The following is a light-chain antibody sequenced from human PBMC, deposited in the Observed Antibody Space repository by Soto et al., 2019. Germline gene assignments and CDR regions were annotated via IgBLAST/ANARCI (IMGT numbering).Light chain of an antibody. V-gene: IGKV1-5*01. Sequence: DIQMTQSPSTLSVSVGDRVTITCRASQSSSSWLAWYQQKPGKVPKVLIYDASRLESGVPSRFSGSGSGTEFTFTISSLQPDDFATYYCQQYSAYPLTFGGGTKVEMK. CDR3: QQYSAYPLT. CDR1: QSSSSW. CDR2: DAS. J-gene: IGKJ4*01.